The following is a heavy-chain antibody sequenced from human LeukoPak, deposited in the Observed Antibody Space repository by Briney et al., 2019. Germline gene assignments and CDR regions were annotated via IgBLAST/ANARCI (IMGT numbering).Heavy chain of an antibody. CDR3: ARVTSRTPAAGIDY. CDR2: INSDGSGT. Sequence: GGSLRLTCAASGFTFTSYWMHWVRQVPGKGLVWVSRINSDGSGTTYADSVKGRFTISRDNAKNTLYLQMNSLRAEDTAVYHCARVTSRTPAAGIDYWGQGTLVTVSS. CDR1: GFTFTSYW. J-gene: IGHJ4*02. D-gene: IGHD6-13*01. V-gene: IGHV3-74*01.